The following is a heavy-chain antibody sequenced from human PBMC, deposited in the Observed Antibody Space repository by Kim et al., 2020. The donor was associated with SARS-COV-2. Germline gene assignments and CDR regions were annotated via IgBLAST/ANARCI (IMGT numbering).Heavy chain of an antibody. D-gene: IGHD3-3*01. CDR1: GYSVTSYW. CDR3: ASNVEPGEVTIFGVIPTSSYYYVDV. Sequence: GESLKISCKSSGYSVTSYWIGWVRQMPGKGLEWMGIIYPGDSDTRYSPSFQGQVPISADKSISTSYLQCSSLKASDTAMYYCASNVEPGEVTIFGVIPTSSYYYVDVWGKGTTVTVSS. CDR2: IYPGDSDT. J-gene: IGHJ6*03. V-gene: IGHV5-51*01.